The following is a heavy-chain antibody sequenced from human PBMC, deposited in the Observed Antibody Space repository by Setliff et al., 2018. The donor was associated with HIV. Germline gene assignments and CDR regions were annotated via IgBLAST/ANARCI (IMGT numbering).Heavy chain of an antibody. V-gene: IGHV1-69*13. CDR1: GGTFSSYG. CDR2: IFPFFGSA. D-gene: IGHD4-17*01. Sequence: SVKVSCKASGGTFSSYGVNWVQQAPGQGLEWMGGIFPFFGSANYAQKFQGRVTITADVSTSTIYMELSSLTSEDTAVYYCARGADGDYRYYMDVWGRGTTVTVSS. CDR3: ARGADGDYRYYMDV. J-gene: IGHJ6*03.